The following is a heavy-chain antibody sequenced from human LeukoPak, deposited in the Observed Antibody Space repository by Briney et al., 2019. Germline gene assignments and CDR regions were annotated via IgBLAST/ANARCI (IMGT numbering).Heavy chain of an antibody. D-gene: IGHD5-12*01. CDR1: GFTFSSYS. CDR3: ARVGGYFDFDY. Sequence: GGSMRLSCAASGFTFSSYSMNWIRQAPGKGLEWVSSISSSSSYIYYADSVKGRFTISRDNAKNSLYLQMNSLRAEDTAVYYCARVGGYFDFDYWGQGTLVTVSS. CDR2: ISSSSSYI. V-gene: IGHV3-21*01. J-gene: IGHJ4*02.